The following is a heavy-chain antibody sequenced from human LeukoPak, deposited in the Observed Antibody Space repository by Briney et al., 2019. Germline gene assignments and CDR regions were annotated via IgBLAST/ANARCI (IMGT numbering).Heavy chain of an antibody. CDR1: GFTFSSYA. J-gene: IGHJ3*02. D-gene: IGHD3-16*01. V-gene: IGHV3-30-3*01. CDR3: ARAADTANAFDI. CDR2: ISYDGSNK. Sequence: GRSLRLSCAASGFTFSSYAMHWVRQAPGKGLEWVAVISYDGSNKYYADSVKGRFTISRDNSKNTLYLQMNSLRAEDTAVYYCARAADTANAFDIWGQGTMVTVSS.